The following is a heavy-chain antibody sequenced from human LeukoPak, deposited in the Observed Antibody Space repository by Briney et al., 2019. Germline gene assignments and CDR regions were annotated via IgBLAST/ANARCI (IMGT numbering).Heavy chain of an antibody. CDR2: IIPILGIA. CDR1: GYTFTGYY. Sequence: GASVKVSCKASGYTFTGYYMHWVRQAPGQGLEWMGRIIPILGIANYAQKFQGRVTITADKSTSTAYMELSSLRSEDTAVYYCASPPAAKRYYYYGMDVWGQGTTVTVSS. V-gene: IGHV1-69*02. D-gene: IGHD2-2*01. CDR3: ASPPAAKRYYYYGMDV. J-gene: IGHJ6*02.